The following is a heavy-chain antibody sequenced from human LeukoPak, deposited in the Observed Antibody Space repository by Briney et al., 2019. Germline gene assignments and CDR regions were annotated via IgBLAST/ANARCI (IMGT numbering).Heavy chain of an antibody. D-gene: IGHD3-10*01. V-gene: IGHV3-23*01. CDR3: ARDHSIYFYGSGSFADY. J-gene: IGHJ4*02. Sequence: PGGSLRLSCAASGFTFSSYAMTWVRQAPGKGLEWVSTLSGSGGNTYFADSVKGRFTISRDNSKNTLYLQMNSLRGEDTAVYYCARDHSIYFYGSGSFADYWGQGNLVTVSS. CDR2: LSGSGGNT. CDR1: GFTFSSYA.